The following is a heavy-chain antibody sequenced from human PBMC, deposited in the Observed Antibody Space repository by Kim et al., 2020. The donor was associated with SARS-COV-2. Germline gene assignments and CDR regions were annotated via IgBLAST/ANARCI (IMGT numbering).Heavy chain of an antibody. J-gene: IGHJ6*02. CDR3: ARGSDTNIGTRIMITFGGVIDLGMDV. V-gene: IGHV3-30*03. D-gene: IGHD3-16*02. Sequence: GGSLRLSCAASGFTFSSYGMHWVRQAPGKGLEWVAVISYDGSNKYYADSVKGRFTISRDNSKNTLYLQMNSLRAEDTAVYYCARGSDTNIGTRIMITFGGVIDLGMDVWGHETTVTVFS. CDR2: ISYDGSNK. CDR1: GFTFSSYG.